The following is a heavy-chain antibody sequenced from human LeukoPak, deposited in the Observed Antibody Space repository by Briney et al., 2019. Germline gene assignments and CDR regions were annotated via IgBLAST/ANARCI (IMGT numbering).Heavy chain of an antibody. D-gene: IGHD3-10*01. Sequence: SETLSLTCAVYGGSFSGYYWSWIRQPPGKGLEWIGEINHSGSTNYNPSLKSRVTISVDTSKNQFSLKLSSVTAADTAVYYCARLWDYYGSGSVDYWGQGTLVTVSS. V-gene: IGHV4-34*01. CDR1: GGSFSGYY. CDR2: INHSGST. J-gene: IGHJ4*02. CDR3: ARLWDYYGSGSVDY.